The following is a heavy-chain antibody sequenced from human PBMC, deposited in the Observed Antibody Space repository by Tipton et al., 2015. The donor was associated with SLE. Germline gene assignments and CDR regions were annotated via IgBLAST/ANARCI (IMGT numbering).Heavy chain of an antibody. CDR2: INHSGST. CDR3: ASRGGEDLDY. D-gene: IGHD3-16*01. V-gene: IGHV4-34*01. Sequence: TLSLTCAVYGGSFSGYYWSWIRQPPGKGLEWIGEINHSGSTNYNPSLKSRVTISVDTSKNQFSLKLSSVTAADTAVYYCASRGGEDLDYWGQGTLVTVPS. CDR1: GGSFSGYY. J-gene: IGHJ4*02.